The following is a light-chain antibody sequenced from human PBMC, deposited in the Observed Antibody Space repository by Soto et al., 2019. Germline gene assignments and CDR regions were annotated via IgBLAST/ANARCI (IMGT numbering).Light chain of an antibody. CDR2: AAS. V-gene: IGKV3-11*01. Sequence: RSWLPGEGATLSCRASQTVSKNYLAGYHQKPGQAPRLLIYAASTRATGIPARFSGSGSGTDFTLTISSLEPEDFAVYYCQQRSNWPRTFGQGTKVDIK. CDR1: QTVSKNY. CDR3: QQRSNWPRT. J-gene: IGKJ1*01.